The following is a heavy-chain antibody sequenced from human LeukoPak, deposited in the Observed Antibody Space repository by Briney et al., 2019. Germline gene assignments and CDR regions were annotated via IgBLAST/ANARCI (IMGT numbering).Heavy chain of an antibody. D-gene: IGHD3-10*01. V-gene: IGHV1-18*01. CDR2: ISAYNGNT. CDR3: ARDHRVPAADVLLWFGELVSGMDV. J-gene: IGHJ6*02. CDR1: GYTFTSYG. Sequence: ASVKVSCKASGYTFTSYGISWVRQAPGQGLEWMGWISAYNGNTNYAQKLQGRVTMTTDTSTSTAYMELRSLRSDDTAVYYCARDHRVPAADVLLWFGELVSGMDVWGQGTTVTVPS.